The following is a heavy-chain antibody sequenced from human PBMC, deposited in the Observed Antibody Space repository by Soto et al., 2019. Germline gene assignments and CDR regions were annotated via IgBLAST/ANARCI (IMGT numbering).Heavy chain of an antibody. CDR1: GFTFSSYG. V-gene: IGHV3-30*18. Sequence: QVQLVESGGGVVQPGRSLRLSCAASGFTFSSYGMHWVRQAPGKGLEWVAVISYDGSNKYYADSVKGRFTISRDNSKNSRYLQMNSMRAEDTAVYYCAKDFAAAGPYGMDVWGQGTTVTVSS. D-gene: IGHD6-13*01. CDR2: ISYDGSNK. J-gene: IGHJ6*02. CDR3: AKDFAAAGPYGMDV.